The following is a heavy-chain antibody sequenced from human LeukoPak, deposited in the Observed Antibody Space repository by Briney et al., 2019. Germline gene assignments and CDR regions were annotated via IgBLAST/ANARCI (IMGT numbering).Heavy chain of an antibody. CDR3: AISPIAVAGQNTFDY. Sequence: PGGSLRLSCAASGFTVSSTYMSWVRQAPGKGLEWVSILYSGGSTCYADSVKGRFTITRDNSKNTLYLQMNSLRAEDTAVYYCAISPIAVAGQNTFDYCGQGSLVTVSS. V-gene: IGHV3-66*01. CDR1: GFTVSSTY. J-gene: IGHJ4*02. D-gene: IGHD6-19*01. CDR2: LYSGGST.